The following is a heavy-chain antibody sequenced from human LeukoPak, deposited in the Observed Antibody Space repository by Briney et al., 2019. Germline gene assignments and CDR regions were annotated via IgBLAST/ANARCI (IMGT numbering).Heavy chain of an antibody. CDR2: IYYSGST. D-gene: IGHD3-16*02. Sequence: PSETLSLTCTVSGGSISSYYWSWLRQPPGKGLEWIGYIYYSGSTNYNPSLKSRVTISVDTSKNQFSLKLSSVTAADTAVYYCARALPYDYVWGSYRLQDAFDIWGQGTMVTVSS. CDR1: GGSISSYY. V-gene: IGHV4-59*01. CDR3: ARALPYDYVWGSYRLQDAFDI. J-gene: IGHJ3*02.